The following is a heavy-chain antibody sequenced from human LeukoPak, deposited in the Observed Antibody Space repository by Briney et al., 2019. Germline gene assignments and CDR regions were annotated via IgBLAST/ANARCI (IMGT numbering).Heavy chain of an antibody. J-gene: IGHJ6*02. V-gene: IGHV6-1*01. CDR2: TYYRSKWYN. Sequence: SQTLSLTCAISGDSVPSSSATWNWIRQSPSRGLEWLGRTYYRSKWYNDYAVSVKSQITINPDTSKNQFSLQLNSVTPEDTAVYFCARGGDRPGRYYYYGMDVWGQGTTVTVSS. CDR3: ARGGDRPGRYYYYGMDV. CDR1: GDSVPSSSAT. D-gene: IGHD3-16*01.